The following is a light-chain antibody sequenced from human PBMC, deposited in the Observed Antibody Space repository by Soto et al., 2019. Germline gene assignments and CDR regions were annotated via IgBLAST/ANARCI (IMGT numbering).Light chain of an antibody. CDR1: QSIRTK. V-gene: IGKV3-15*01. J-gene: IGKJ2*01. CDR3: QQYDNWPPEYT. Sequence: EIVLTQSPATLSVSPGERATLSCRASQSIRTKLAWYQHKRGQAPRLLIYGVSNRATGIPARFSGSGSETEFTLTISSLQSEDCAIYFCQQYDNWPPEYTFGQGTKVEIK. CDR2: GVS.